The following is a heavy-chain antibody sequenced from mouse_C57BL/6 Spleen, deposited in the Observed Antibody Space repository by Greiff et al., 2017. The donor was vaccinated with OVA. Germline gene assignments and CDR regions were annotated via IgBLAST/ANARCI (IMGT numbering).Heavy chain of an antibody. Sequence: VQLKESGPGMVKPSQSLSLTCTVTGYSITSGYDWHWIRHFPGNKLEWMGYIRYSGGTNYNQSLKSRISITHDTSKNHFFLKLNSVTTEDTATYYCARRYSKGYAMDYWGQGTSVTVSS. CDR1: GYSITSGYD. CDR3: ARRYSKGYAMDY. J-gene: IGHJ4*01. D-gene: IGHD2-5*01. V-gene: IGHV3-1*01. CDR2: IRYSGGT.